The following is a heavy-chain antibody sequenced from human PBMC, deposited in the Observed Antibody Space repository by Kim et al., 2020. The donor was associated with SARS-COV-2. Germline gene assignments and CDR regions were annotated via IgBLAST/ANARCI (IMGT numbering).Heavy chain of an antibody. CDR3: ARGGVASGGYFDL. J-gene: IGHJ2*01. V-gene: IGHV4-30-2*01. CDR1: GGSISSGGYS. Sequence: SETLSLTCAVSGGSISSGGYSWSWIRQPPGKGLEWIGYIYHSGSTYYNPSLKSRVTISVDRSKNQFSLKLSSVTAADTAVYYCARGGVASGGYFDLWGRGTLVTVSS. CDR2: IYHSGST. D-gene: IGHD5-12*01.